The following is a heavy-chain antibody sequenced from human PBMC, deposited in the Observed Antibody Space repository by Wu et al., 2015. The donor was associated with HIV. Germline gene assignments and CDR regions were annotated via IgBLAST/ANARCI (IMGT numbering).Heavy chain of an antibody. CDR2: ISAYNGNT. D-gene: IGHD3-22*01. Sequence: QVQLVQSGAEVKKPGASVKVSCKASGYTFTSYGISWVRQAPGQGLEWMGWISAYNGNTNYAQKLQGRVTMTTDTSTSTAYMELRSLRSDDTAVYYCARRDIYYDSSGSRAFDYRGDQGTMVTVSS. V-gene: IGHV1-18*01. CDR3: ARRDIYYDSSGSRAFDYR. J-gene: IGHJ3*01. CDR1: GYTFTSYG.